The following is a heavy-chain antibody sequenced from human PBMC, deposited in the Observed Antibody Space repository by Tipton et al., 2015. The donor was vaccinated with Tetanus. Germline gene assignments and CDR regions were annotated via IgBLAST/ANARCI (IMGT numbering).Heavy chain of an antibody. CDR1: AGSFSGYY. Sequence: TLSLTCAVYAGSFSGYYWTWIRQSPGEGLEWIGEINHSGSTNYNPSLKSRVTMSVDTSRDQFSLTMRSVTPADTAVYYCARDVWKYTYGYGYFDLWGQGALVTVSS. V-gene: IGHV4-34*01. J-gene: IGHJ4*02. CDR3: ARDVWKYTYGYGYFDL. CDR2: INHSGST. D-gene: IGHD5-18*01.